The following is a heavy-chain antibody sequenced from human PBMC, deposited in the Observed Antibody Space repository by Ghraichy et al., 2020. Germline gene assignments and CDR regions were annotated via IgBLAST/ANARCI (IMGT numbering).Heavy chain of an antibody. D-gene: IGHD6-13*01. CDR2: IRSKNYGGTT. CDR3: TGQQQLAF. V-gene: IGHV3-49*04. Sequence: GGSLRLSCRASGFTFANYAMGWVRQAPGGGLQWLAVIRSKNYGGTTEFAPSVKARFTISRDDSNSSVYLQMSNLKSEDSGIYYCTGQQQLAFWGQGTLVTASS. J-gene: IGHJ4*02. CDR1: GFTFANYA.